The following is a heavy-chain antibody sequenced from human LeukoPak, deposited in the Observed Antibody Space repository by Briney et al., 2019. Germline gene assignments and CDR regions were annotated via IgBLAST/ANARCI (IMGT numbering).Heavy chain of an antibody. D-gene: IGHD6-19*01. Sequence: SETLSLTCTVSGGSISSYYWSWIRQPTGKGLEWIGYIYYSGSTNYNPSLKSRVTISVDTSKNQFSLKLSSVTAADTAVYYCARARVWYSSGWRAFDIWGQGTMVTVSS. J-gene: IGHJ3*02. CDR1: GGSISSYY. V-gene: IGHV4-59*01. CDR2: IYYSGST. CDR3: ARARVWYSSGWRAFDI.